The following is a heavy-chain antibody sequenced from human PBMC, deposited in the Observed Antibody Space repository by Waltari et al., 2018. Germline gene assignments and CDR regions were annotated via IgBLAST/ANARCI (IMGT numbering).Heavy chain of an antibody. CDR3: AKSGVVITSLDY. D-gene: IGHD3-3*01. J-gene: IGHJ4*02. CDR2: IWYDGSNK. CDR1: GFPFSSYG. Sequence: QLQLVESGGGWVQPGRSLNLSCPASGFPFSSYGIPWVRQAPGKGLEWVAVIWYDGSNKYYADSVEGRFTISRDNSKNTLYLQMNSLRAEDTAVYYSAKSGVVITSLDYWGQGTLVTVSS. V-gene: IGHV3-33*06.